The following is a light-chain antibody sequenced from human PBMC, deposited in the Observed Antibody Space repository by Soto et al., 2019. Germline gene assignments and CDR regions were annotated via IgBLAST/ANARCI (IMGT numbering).Light chain of an antibody. V-gene: IGKV3-15*01. Sequence: ETVLEQSSANLSGSPGERVTLYWGASQSISNNLAWYQQKVGQAPRLLIYGATTRDTGIPARFSGSGSGTEFTLTISSLQTEDFAVYYCQQYNKWPPLTFGGGTKVDIK. J-gene: IGKJ4*01. CDR2: GAT. CDR1: QSISNN. CDR3: QQYNKWPPLT.